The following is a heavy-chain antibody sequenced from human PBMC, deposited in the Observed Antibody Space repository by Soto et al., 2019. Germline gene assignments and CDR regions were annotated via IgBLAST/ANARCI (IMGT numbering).Heavy chain of an antibody. CDR3: ARVMGSWRGRYYYGMDV. J-gene: IGHJ6*02. V-gene: IGHV4-31*03. CDR1: GGSISSGGYY. Sequence: PSETVSLTCTVSGGSISSGGYYWSWIRQHPGKGLEWIGYIYYSGSTYYNPSLKSRVTISVDTSKNQFSLKLSSVTAADTAVYYCARVMGSWRGRYYYGMDVWGQGTTVTVSS. CDR2: IYYSGST. D-gene: IGHD1-26*01.